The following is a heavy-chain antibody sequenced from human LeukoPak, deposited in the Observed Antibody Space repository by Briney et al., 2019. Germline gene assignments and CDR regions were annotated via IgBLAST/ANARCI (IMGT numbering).Heavy chain of an antibody. V-gene: IGHV3-48*04. J-gene: IGHJ4*02. CDR1: GFTFSSYS. Sequence: QSGGSLRLSCAASGFTFSSYSMNWVRQAPGKGLEWVSYISSSSSTIYYADSVKGRFTISRDNAKNSLYLQMNSLRAEDTAVYYCASITMVRGPGVPGFWGQGTLVTVSS. CDR2: ISSSSSTI. CDR3: ASITMVRGPGVPGF. D-gene: IGHD3-10*01.